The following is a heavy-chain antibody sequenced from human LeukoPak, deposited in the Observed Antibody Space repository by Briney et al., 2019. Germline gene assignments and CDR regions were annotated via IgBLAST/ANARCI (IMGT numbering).Heavy chain of an antibody. CDR1: GFTFSSYA. V-gene: IGHV3-30-3*01. CDR2: ISYDGSNK. Sequence: GSLRLSCAASGFTFSSYAMHWVRQAPGKGLEWVAVISYDGSNKYYADSVKGRLTISRDNSKNTLYLQMNSLRAEDTAVYYCASRGGVGEAYYFDYWGQGTLVTVSS. J-gene: IGHJ4*02. D-gene: IGHD3-16*01. CDR3: ASRGGVGEAYYFDY.